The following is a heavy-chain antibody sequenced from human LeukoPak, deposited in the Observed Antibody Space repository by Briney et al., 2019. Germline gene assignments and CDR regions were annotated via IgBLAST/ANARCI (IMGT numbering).Heavy chain of an antibody. CDR2: TYYRSKWYN. D-gene: IGHD3-16*01. Sequence: SQTLSLTCAISGDSVSSNSASWNWIRQSPSRGLEWLGKTYYRSKWYNDFAVSVKSRITINPDTSKNQFSLQLNSVTPEDTAVYYCASADTSALDYWGQRTLGTLSP. CDR1: GDSVSSNSAS. J-gene: IGHJ4*02. V-gene: IGHV6-1*01. CDR3: ASADTSALDY.